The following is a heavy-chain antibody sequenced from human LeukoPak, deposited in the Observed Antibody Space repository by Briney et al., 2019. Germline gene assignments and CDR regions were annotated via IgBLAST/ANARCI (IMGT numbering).Heavy chain of an antibody. J-gene: IGHJ5*02. CDR2: ISSSSSTI. D-gene: IGHD6-13*01. CDR3: ASGGYSST. CDR1: GFTFSSYS. Sequence: GGSLRPSCAASGFTFSSYSMNWVRQAPGKGLEWVSYISSSSSTIYYADSVKGRFTISRDNAKNSLYLQMNSLRAEDTAVYYCASGGYSSTWGQGTLVTVSS. V-gene: IGHV3-48*04.